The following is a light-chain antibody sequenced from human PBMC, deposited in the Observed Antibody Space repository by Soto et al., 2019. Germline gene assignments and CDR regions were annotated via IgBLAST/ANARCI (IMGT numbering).Light chain of an antibody. CDR1: SSNIGAGYD. CDR3: QSFDVTLSAYV. V-gene: IGLV1-40*01. Sequence: QSALTQPPSASGAPGQSVTISCTGSSSNIGAGYDVHWYRQLPGTVPKLLIYGTTKRPSGVPDRFSGSKSGTSASLAITGLQAEDEADYYCQSFDVTLSAYVFGSGTKVTVL. J-gene: IGLJ1*01. CDR2: GTT.